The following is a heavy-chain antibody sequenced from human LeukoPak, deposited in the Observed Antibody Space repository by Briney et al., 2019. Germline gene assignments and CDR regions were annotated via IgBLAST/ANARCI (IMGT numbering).Heavy chain of an antibody. J-gene: IGHJ4*02. CDR3: ARHGGGWSFDY. Sequence: KASETLSLTCTVSGASISSYYWSWIRQPPGKGLEWIAYIYDSGSTNYNPSLKSRVTTSVDTSKNQFSLMLSSVTAADTAVYFCARHGGGWSFDYWGQGTLVTVSS. V-gene: IGHV4-59*08. D-gene: IGHD6-19*01. CDR1: GASISSYY. CDR2: IYDSGST.